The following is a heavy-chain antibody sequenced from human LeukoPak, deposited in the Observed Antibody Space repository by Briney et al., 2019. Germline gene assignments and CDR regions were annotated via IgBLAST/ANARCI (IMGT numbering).Heavy chain of an antibody. CDR3: ARVFLNYYDSSGYYFDY. D-gene: IGHD3-22*01. Sequence: SETLSLTCTVSGGSISSYYWSWIRQPPGKGLEWIGYISYTGSTNYNPSLKSRVTISVDTSKNQLSLKLSSVTAADTAVYYCARVFLNYYDSSGYYFDYWGQGRSLSVSS. CDR2: ISYTGST. J-gene: IGHJ4*02. V-gene: IGHV4-59*01. CDR1: GGSISSYY.